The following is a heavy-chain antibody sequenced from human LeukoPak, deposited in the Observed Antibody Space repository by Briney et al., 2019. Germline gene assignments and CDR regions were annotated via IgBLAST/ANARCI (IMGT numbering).Heavy chain of an antibody. CDR3: TREPSFDY. V-gene: IGHV3-15*01. CDR2: IKSKGHGGTT. J-gene: IGHJ4*02. Sequence: GGSLRLSCAASGFTFSTFAMIWVRQAPGKGLEWVGRIKSKGHGGTTDYSAPVKGRFTISRDDSKNTLYLQMNSLKSEDTAIYYCTREPSFDYWGQGALVTVSS. CDR1: GFTFSTFA.